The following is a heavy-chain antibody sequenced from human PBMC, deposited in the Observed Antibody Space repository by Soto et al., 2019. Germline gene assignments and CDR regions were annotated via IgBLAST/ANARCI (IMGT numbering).Heavy chain of an antibody. CDR2: ISAYNGNT. V-gene: IGHV1-18*01. J-gene: IGHJ3*02. CDR3: ARDRLPCGSQSSRAFDI. Sequence: QVQLVQSGAEVKKPGASVKVSCKASGYTFTSYGISWVRQAPGQGLEWMGWISAYNGNTNYAQKLQGRVTMTTDTSTRTAYMELRSLRSDDTAVYYCARDRLPCGSQSSRAFDICGQGTMVTVSS. D-gene: IGHD2-15*01. CDR1: GYTFTSYG.